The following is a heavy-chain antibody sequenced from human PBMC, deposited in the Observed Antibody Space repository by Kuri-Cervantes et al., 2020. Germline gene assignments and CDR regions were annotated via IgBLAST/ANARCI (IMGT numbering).Heavy chain of an antibody. CDR2: INSDGSST. CDR1: GFTFSSYA. J-gene: IGHJ4*02. CDR3: AREGGDYEGEVDY. D-gene: IGHD4-17*01. V-gene: IGHV3-74*01. Sequence: GESLKISCAASGFTFSSYAMSWVRQAPGKGLVWVSRINSDGSSTSYADSVKGRFTISRDNAKNTLYLQMNSLRAEDTAVYYCAREGGDYEGEVDYWGQGTLVTVSS.